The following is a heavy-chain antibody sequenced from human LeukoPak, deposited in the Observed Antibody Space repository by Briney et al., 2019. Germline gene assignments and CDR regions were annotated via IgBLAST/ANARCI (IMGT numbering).Heavy chain of an antibody. CDR2: ISYDGSNK. V-gene: IGHV3-30*09. CDR1: EFMLTNYA. J-gene: IGHJ4*02. Sequence: GRSLRLSCAASEFMLTNYAMHWVRQAPGKGLEWVAVISYDGSNKYYRDSVKGRFAISRDNSKNTLYLQMNSLRAEDTAVYYCAKEMAVAGDFDYWGQGTLVTVSS. D-gene: IGHD6-19*01. CDR3: AKEMAVAGDFDY.